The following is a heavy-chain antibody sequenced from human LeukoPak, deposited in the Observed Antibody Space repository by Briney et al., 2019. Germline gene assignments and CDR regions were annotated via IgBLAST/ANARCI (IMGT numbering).Heavy chain of an antibody. CDR1: GGSISSGGYS. D-gene: IGHD2-2*02. J-gene: IGHJ4*02. V-gene: IGHV4-30-2*01. Sequence: SQTLSLTCAVSGGSISSGGYSWSWIRQPPGKVLEWIGYIYHSGSTYYNPSLKSRVTISVDRSKNQFSLKLSSVTAADTAVYYCASMSPSVPAAITTVFDYWGQGTLVTVSS. CDR2: IYHSGST. CDR3: ASMSPSVPAAITTVFDY.